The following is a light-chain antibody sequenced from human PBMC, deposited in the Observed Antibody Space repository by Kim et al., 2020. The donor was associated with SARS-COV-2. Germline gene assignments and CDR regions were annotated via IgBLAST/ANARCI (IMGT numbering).Light chain of an antibody. V-gene: IGLV3-25*03. CDR1: ALPKQY. CDR3: QSSDISATYVV. Sequence: SPGQTARISCSGDALPKQYASWYQQRPGLAPVMIIYNDTERPSGIPERFSGSSSGTTVTLIISGVQAEDEADYYCQSSDISATYVVFGGGTKLTVL. CDR2: NDT. J-gene: IGLJ2*01.